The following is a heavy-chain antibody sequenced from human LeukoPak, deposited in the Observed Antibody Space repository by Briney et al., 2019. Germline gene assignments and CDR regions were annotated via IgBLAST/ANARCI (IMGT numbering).Heavy chain of an antibody. CDR1: GFTFSSYS. D-gene: IGHD3-10*01. J-gene: IGHJ6*02. CDR2: ISSSSSYI. CDR3: ARDITMVRGVTYYYYYGMDV. Sequence: PGGSLRLSCAASGFTFSSYSMNWVRQAPGKGLVWVSSISSSSSYIYYADSVKGRFTISRDNAKNSLYLQMNSLRAEDTAVYYCARDITMVRGVTYYYYYGMDVWGQGTTVTVSS. V-gene: IGHV3-21*01.